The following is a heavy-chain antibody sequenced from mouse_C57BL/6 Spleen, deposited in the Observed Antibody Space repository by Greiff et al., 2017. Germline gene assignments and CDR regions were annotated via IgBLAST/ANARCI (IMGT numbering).Heavy chain of an antibody. J-gene: IGHJ2*01. CDR1: GYTFTSYW. V-gene: IGHV1-69*01. D-gene: IGHD1-1*01. CDR3: ARVTTVVERFFDY. CDR2: IDPSDSYT. Sequence: VQLQQPGAELVMPGASVKLSCKASGYTFTSYWMHWVKQRPGQGLEWIGEIDPSDSYTNYNQMFKGKSTLTVDKSSSTAYMQLSSLTSEDSAVYYCARVTTVVERFFDYWGQGTTLTVSS.